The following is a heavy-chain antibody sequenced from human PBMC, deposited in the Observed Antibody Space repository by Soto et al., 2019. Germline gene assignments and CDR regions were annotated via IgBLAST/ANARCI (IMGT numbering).Heavy chain of an antibody. J-gene: IGHJ4*02. CDR3: AKGPVLLWFGEFEGYFDY. CDR2: ISYDGSNK. CDR1: GFTFSSYG. Sequence: QVQLVESGGGVVQPGRSLRLSCAASGFTFSSYGMHWVRQAPGKGLEWVAVISYDGSNKYYADSVKGRFTISRDNSKNTLYLQLNSLRAEDTAVYYGAKGPVLLWFGEFEGYFDYWGQGTLVTVSS. D-gene: IGHD3-10*01. V-gene: IGHV3-30*18.